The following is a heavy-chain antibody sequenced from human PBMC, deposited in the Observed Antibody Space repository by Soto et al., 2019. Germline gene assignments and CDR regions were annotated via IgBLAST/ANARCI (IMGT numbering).Heavy chain of an antibody. CDR3: ATVNYDILTRNWFDP. CDR1: GGSISSGDYY. CDR2: IYYSGST. D-gene: IGHD3-9*01. Sequence: PSETLSLTCTVSGGSISSGDYYWSWIRQPPGKGLEWIGYIYYSGSTYYNPSLKSRVTISVDTSKNQFSLKLSSVTAADTAVYYCATVNYDILTRNWFDPWGQGTLVTVSS. V-gene: IGHV4-30-4*01. J-gene: IGHJ5*02.